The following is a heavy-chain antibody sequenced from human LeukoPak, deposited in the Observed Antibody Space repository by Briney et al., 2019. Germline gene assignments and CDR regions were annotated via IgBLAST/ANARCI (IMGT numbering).Heavy chain of an antibody. CDR2: ISSSSSYI. CDR3: ARVRLQLRTLLDDAFDI. D-gene: IGHD4-23*01. CDR1: GFTFSSYS. V-gene: IGHV3-21*01. Sequence: GGSLRLSCAASGFTFSSYSMNWVSQAPGKGLEWVSSISSSSSYIYYADSVKGRFTISRDNAKNSLYLQMNSLRAEDTAVYYCARVRLQLRTLLDDAFDIWGQGTMVTVSS. J-gene: IGHJ3*02.